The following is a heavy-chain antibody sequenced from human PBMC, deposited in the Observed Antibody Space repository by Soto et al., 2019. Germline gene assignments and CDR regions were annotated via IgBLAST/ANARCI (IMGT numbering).Heavy chain of an antibody. CDR2: ISPYSGNP. J-gene: IGHJ6*02. CDR3: AMVDNCVTPTPRDV. CDR1: GYIFVNYG. Sequence: QVQLVQSGDEVRKPGSSVKVSCKASGYIFVNYGIACVRQAPGPALEWMGWISPYSGNPHYASKVPGRITMTTDTSTCTAYMELGSLTSDDTAVYYCAMVDNCVTPTPRDVWGQGTTVSVSS. D-gene: IGHD5-12*01. V-gene: IGHV1-18*01.